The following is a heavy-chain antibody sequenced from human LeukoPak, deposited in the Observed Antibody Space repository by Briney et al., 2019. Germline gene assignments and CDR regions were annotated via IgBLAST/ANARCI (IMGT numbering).Heavy chain of an antibody. V-gene: IGHV1-18*01. Sequence: ASVKVSCKVSGYTLTELSMHWVRQAPGQGLEWMGWSNTYNNNTKYAQKFQARVTMNTDSSTNTAYLELRSLRSDDTALYCCAQDRAAARNFDYWGQGTVVTVSS. CDR1: GYTLTELS. J-gene: IGHJ4*02. D-gene: IGHD2-2*01. CDR2: SNTYNNNT. CDR3: AQDRAAARNFDY.